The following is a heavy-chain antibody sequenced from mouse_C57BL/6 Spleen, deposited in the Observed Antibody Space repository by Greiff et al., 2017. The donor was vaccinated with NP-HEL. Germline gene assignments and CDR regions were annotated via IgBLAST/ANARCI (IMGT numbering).Heavy chain of an antibody. V-gene: IGHV1-64*01. CDR3: AREGGSYARDD. CDR2: IHPNSGST. Sequence: QVQLQQSGAELVKPGASVKLSCKASGYTFTSYWMHWVKQRPGHGLEWIGMIHPNSGSTNYNEKFKSKATLTVDKSSSTAYMQLSSLTSEDSAVYYCAREGGSYARDDWGKGTSVTVSS. J-gene: IGHJ4*01. CDR1: GYTFTSYW.